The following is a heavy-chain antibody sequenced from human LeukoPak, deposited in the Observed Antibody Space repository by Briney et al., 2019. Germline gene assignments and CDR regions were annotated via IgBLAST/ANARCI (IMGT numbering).Heavy chain of an antibody. CDR3: AKDDAWIQFGS. V-gene: IGHV3-23*01. CDR1: GFTFSSYE. Sequence: PGGSPRLSCAASGFTFSSYEMNWVRQAPGKGLEWVSGISPNGAIKYYTESVKGRFTISRDNSKGIVYLQLNNVRPEDSALYYCAKDDAWIQFGSWGRGTRVTVSS. D-gene: IGHD5-18*01. CDR2: ISPNGAIK. J-gene: IGHJ4*02.